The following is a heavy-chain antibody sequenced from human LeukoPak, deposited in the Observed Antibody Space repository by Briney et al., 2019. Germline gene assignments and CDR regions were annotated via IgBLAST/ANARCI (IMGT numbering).Heavy chain of an antibody. CDR3: ARGRSGDFFDY. CDR2: INPNSGGT. Sequence: ASVKVSCKASAYTFTDYNVHWVRQAPAQGLEWMGWINPNSGGTNYIQKFQGRVTMTRDTSISTAYMELSRLRSDDTAVYYCARGRSGDFFDYWGQGTLVTVSS. V-gene: IGHV1-2*02. D-gene: IGHD3-10*01. CDR1: AYTFTDYN. J-gene: IGHJ4*02.